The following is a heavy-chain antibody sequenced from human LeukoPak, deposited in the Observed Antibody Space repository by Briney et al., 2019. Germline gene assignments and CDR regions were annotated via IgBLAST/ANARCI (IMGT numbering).Heavy chain of an antibody. Sequence: GGTLRLSCAASGFTFSNSGMSWVRQAPGKGLEWVSAISTDAGEAHYADSVKGRFTISRDNSKNTVSLQMSSLRAEDTALYYCAKGSGNGYGSGPFDYWGQGTLVTVSS. CDR3: AKGSGNGYGSGPFDY. CDR1: GFTFSNSG. D-gene: IGHD3-10*01. J-gene: IGHJ4*02. V-gene: IGHV3-23*01. CDR2: ISTDAGEA.